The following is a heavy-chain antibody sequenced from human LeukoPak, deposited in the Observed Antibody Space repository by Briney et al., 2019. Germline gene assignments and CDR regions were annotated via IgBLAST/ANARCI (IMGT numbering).Heavy chain of an antibody. V-gene: IGHV3-20*04. CDR1: GFTFDDYG. J-gene: IGHJ4*02. Sequence: PGGSPRLSCAASGFTFDDYGMSWVRQAPGKGLEWVSGINWNGGSTGHADSVKGRFTISRDNAKNSLYLQMNSLRAEDTALYYCARERTSGESDYYDDWGQGTLVTVSS. D-gene: IGHD3-22*01. CDR3: ARERTSGESDYYDD. CDR2: INWNGGST.